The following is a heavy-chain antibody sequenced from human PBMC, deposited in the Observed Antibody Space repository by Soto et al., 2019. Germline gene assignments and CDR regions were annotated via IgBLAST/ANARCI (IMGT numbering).Heavy chain of an antibody. CDR1: GGSLSSYS. Sequence: SETLSLTSAVSGGSLSSYSWTWIRQSPGKGLEWIGYVYFSGNTNYNPSLKSRVTISIDTSKNQFSLRLASVTAADTAFYYCGSVRPSGYVLSWGQGTLVTAPQ. CDR2: VYFSGNT. V-gene: IGHV4-59*01. J-gene: IGHJ5*02. CDR3: GSVRPSGYVLS. D-gene: IGHD6-25*01.